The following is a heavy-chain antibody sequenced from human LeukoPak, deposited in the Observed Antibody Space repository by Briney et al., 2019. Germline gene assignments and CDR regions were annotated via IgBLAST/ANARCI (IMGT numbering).Heavy chain of an antibody. D-gene: IGHD1-20*01. V-gene: IGHV4-59*12. CDR2: IYYSGST. CDR3: ARWGITGIRGYYYYMDV. Sequence: SETLSLTCTVSGGSITSYYWSWIRQPPGKGLEWIGYIYYSGSTNYNPSLKGRVTISVDTSKNQFSLKLSSVTAADTAVYYCARWGITGIRGYYYYMDVWGKGTTVTVSS. J-gene: IGHJ6*03. CDR1: GGSITSYY.